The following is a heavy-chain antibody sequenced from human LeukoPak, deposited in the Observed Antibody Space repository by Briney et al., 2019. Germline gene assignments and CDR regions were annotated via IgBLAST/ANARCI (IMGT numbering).Heavy chain of an antibody. V-gene: IGHV3-30-3*01. CDR1: GFTFSSYA. J-gene: IGHJ6*02. D-gene: IGHD3-3*01. CDR3: ASTYYDFWSGYSYYYYGMDV. CDR2: ISYDGSNK. Sequence: GGSLRLSCAASGFTFSSYAMHWVRQAPGKGLEWVAVISYDGSNKYYADSVKGRFTISRDNSKNTLYLQMNSLRAEVTAVYYCASTYYDFWSGYSYYYYGMDVWGQGTTVTVSS.